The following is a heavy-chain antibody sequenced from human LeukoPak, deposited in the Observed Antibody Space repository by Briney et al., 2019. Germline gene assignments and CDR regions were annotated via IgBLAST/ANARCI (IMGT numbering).Heavy chain of an antibody. Sequence: PSETLSLTCTVSGGSISSSSYYWGWIRQPPGKGLEWIGSIYYSGSTYYNPSLKSRVTISVDTSKNQFSLKLSSVTAADTAVYYCARDLYGSGSYSGYAYWGQGTLVTVSS. V-gene: IGHV4-39*07. CDR1: GGSISSSSYY. CDR3: ARDLYGSGSYSGYAY. D-gene: IGHD3-10*01. CDR2: IYYSGST. J-gene: IGHJ4*02.